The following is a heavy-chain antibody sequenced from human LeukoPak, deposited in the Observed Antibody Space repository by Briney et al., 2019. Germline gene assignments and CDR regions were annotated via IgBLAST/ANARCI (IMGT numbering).Heavy chain of an antibody. Sequence: ASVKVSCKASGYTFTSYGISWVRQAPGQGLEWMGWISAYNGNTNYAQKLQGRVTMTTDKSTSTAYMELRSLRSDDTAVYYCARERAPERYYYYYGMDVWGQGTTVTVSS. J-gene: IGHJ6*02. CDR3: ARERAPERYYYYYGMDV. D-gene: IGHD1-14*01. CDR2: ISAYNGNT. V-gene: IGHV1-18*01. CDR1: GYTFTSYG.